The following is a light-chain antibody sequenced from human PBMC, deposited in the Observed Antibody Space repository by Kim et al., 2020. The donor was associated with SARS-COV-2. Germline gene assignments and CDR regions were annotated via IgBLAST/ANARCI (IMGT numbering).Light chain of an antibody. J-gene: IGLJ2*01. CDR1: SSDVGTYNR. Sequence: QSALTQPPSVSGSPGQSVTISCTGTSSDVGTYNRVSWYQQPPGTAPKVIIYDVSNRPSGVPDRFSGSKSGNTASLTISGLQAEDEADYYCNSYTSSTTLVFGGGTKLTVL. V-gene: IGLV2-18*02. CDR3: NSYTSSTTLV. CDR2: DVS.